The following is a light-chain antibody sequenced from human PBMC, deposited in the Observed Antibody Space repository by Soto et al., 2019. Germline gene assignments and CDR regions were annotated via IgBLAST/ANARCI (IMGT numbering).Light chain of an antibody. CDR3: QSYDSSLSEDV. Sequence: QAVVTQPPSLSGAPGQRVTISCTGSSSDIGAGSEVHWYQQLPGTAPKLLIFGSTNRPSGVPDRFSGSKSATSASLAITGLQAEDEADYYCQSYDSSLSEDVFGTGTKLTVL. J-gene: IGLJ1*01. CDR2: GST. V-gene: IGLV1-40*01. CDR1: SSDIGAGSE.